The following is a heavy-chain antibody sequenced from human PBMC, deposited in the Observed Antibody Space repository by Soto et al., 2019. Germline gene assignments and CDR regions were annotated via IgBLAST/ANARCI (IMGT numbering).Heavy chain of an antibody. J-gene: IGHJ1*01. CDR1: GYICTAYS. Sequence: QVQLVQSGAEVKKPGASVKVSCKASGYICTAYSMHWVRQAPGQALEWLGVVNPSGGSTNYAQKFQGRITMTRDTSTSTGYMDLSSLTSEDTAVYYCAREEKCSDGICYSAYFQRWGQGTLVTVSS. CDR3: AREEKCSDGICYSAYFQR. D-gene: IGHD2-15*01. CDR2: VNPSGGST. V-gene: IGHV1-46*01.